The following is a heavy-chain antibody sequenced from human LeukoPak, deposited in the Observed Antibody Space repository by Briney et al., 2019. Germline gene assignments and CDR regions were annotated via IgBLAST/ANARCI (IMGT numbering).Heavy chain of an antibody. D-gene: IGHD6-6*01. J-gene: IGHJ4*02. CDR1: GGSISSSSDY. CDR3: EREEYSSSFGLTHY. CDR2: IYHSEST. Sequence: PSETLSLTCSVSGGSISSSSDYWGWVRQPPGKGLEWIGSIYHSESTYYNPSLKSRVIISVDTSKNQFSLKLNAVTAADTAVYYCEREEYSSSFGLTHYWGQGTLVTVSS. V-gene: IGHV4-39*02.